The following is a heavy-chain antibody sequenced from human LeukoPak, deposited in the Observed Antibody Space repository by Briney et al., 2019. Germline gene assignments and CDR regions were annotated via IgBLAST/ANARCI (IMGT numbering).Heavy chain of an antibody. CDR3: ARVYSSGWGWGYYFDY. J-gene: IGHJ4*02. V-gene: IGHV3-20*04. Sequence: GGSLRLSCAASGFTFDDYGMSWVRQAPGKGLEWVSGINWNGGSTGYADSVKGRFTISRDNAKNSLYLQMNSLRAEDTALYYCARVYSSGWGWGYYFDYWGQGTLVTVSS. CDR1: GFTFDDYG. D-gene: IGHD6-19*01. CDR2: INWNGGST.